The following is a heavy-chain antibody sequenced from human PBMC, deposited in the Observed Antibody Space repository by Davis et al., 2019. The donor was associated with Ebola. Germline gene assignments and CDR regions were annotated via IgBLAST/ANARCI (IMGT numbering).Heavy chain of an antibody. CDR2: TNSDGTHT. J-gene: IGHJ6*02. D-gene: IGHD2-21*01. CDR3: GRVIGIPGIGMDV. V-gene: IGHV3-74*01. Sequence: GESLKISCAASGFTFSNYWMHWVRQAPGKGLEWVSRTNSDGTHTAYADSVKGRFTMSRDNAKSTLYLQMNSLRAEDTAMCYCGRVIGIPGIGMDVWGQGTTVTVSS. CDR1: GFTFSNYW.